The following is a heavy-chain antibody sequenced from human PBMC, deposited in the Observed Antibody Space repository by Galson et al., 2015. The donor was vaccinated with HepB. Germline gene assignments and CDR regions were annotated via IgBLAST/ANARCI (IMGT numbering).Heavy chain of an antibody. Sequence: SLRLSCAASGFTFSKYAIHWVRQAPGKGLEWVAVIWYDGSNKYYADSVKGRFTISRDNSKNTVDLQMNSLRADDRAVYYCASGLDIAPTRPLDYWGQGTLVTVSS. V-gene: IGHV3-33*01. J-gene: IGHJ4*02. CDR1: GFTFSKYA. CDR3: ASGLDIAPTRPLDY. CDR2: IWYDGSNK. D-gene: IGHD5-12*01.